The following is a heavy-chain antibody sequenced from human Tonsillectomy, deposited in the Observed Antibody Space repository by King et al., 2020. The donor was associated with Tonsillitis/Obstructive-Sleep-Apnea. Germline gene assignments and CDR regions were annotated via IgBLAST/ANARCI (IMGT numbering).Heavy chain of an antibody. CDR1: GFTFSSYA. CDR3: ARAGYCSATTSCYNWFDP. D-gene: IGHD2-2*02. Sequence: VQLVESGGGVVQPGRSLRLSCAASGFTFSSYAMHWVRQAPGKGPEWVAIISYDVSHKYYADSVRGRFTISRDDSESTVYLQMDSLSAEDTAVYYCARAGYCSATTSCYNWFDPWGQGTLVTVSS. J-gene: IGHJ5*02. CDR2: ISYDVSHK. V-gene: IGHV3-30*01.